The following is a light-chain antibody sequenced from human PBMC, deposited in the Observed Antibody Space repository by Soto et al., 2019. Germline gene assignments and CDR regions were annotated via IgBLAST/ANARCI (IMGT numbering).Light chain of an antibody. CDR3: QQYGSNPSIT. J-gene: IGKJ5*01. CDR2: AAS. V-gene: IGKV3-20*01. Sequence: IVLTQSPGTLSLSPGERATLSCRASPSVPSSYVAWYQQKPGQAPRLLIYAASSRTTGIPDRFSGSGSGTDFTLTISRLEPEDFAVYYCQQYGSNPSITFGQGTRLDIK. CDR1: PSVPSSY.